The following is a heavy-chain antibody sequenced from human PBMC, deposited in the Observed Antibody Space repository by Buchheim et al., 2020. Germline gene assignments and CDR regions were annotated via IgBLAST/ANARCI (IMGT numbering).Heavy chain of an antibody. CDR3: ARGVMATSTYFDY. V-gene: IGHV4-61*02. J-gene: IGHJ4*02. CDR1: GGSIMTRNYY. D-gene: IGHD5-24*01. Sequence: QVQLQESGPGLVKPSETLSLTCTVSGGSIMTRNYYWSWIRQPAGKGLEWIGRLYTSGSTYYNPSLQSRVTISVDTPKNQFSLKLSSVTAADTAVYYCARGVMATSTYFDYWGQGTL. CDR2: LYTSGST.